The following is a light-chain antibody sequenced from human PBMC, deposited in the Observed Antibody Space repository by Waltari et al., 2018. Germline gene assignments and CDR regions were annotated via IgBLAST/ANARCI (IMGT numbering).Light chain of an antibody. CDR3: SSYSYITTLQI. CDR1: HSDIGAYDY. Sequence: QSALTQPASVSGSLGQSLTISCTGTHSDIGAYDYVYWYQQHPGKAPKLILFDVSLRPSGSSNRFSGSKSGDTASLTISGLQPEDEADYYCSSYSYITTLQIFGTGTRLTV. V-gene: IGLV2-14*01. CDR2: DVS. J-gene: IGLJ1*01.